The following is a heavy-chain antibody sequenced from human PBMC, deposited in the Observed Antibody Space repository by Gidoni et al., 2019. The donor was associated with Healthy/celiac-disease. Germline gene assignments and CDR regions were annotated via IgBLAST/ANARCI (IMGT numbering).Heavy chain of an antibody. D-gene: IGHD3-10*01. CDR1: GFTFSSYE. V-gene: IGHV3-48*03. J-gene: IGHJ6*02. CDR3: ARATHSYGSGSYYVAYYYYGMDV. CDR2: ISSSGSTT. Sequence: EVQLVESGGGLVQPGGSLRLSCAASGFTFSSYEMNWVRQAPGKGLEWVSYISSSGSTTYYADSVKGRFTISRDNAKNSLYLQMNSLRAEDTAVYYCARATHSYGSGSYYVAYYYYGMDVWGQGTTVTVSS.